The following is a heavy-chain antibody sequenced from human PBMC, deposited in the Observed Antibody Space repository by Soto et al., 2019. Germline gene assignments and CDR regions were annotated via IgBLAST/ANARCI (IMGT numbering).Heavy chain of an antibody. CDR3: ARERGGYGLFDS. J-gene: IGHJ4*02. V-gene: IGHV4-30-2*01. CDR2: IYPSGMP. D-gene: IGHD5-18*01. Sequence: PSETLSLTCTVSGGSISNAAYSWSWIRQPPGKGLEWIGYIYPSGMPFYNLSLRSRVTISIDRSNDQFSLNLKSVTAADTAVYYCARERGGYGLFDSWGQGTLVTVSS. CDR1: GGSISNAAYS.